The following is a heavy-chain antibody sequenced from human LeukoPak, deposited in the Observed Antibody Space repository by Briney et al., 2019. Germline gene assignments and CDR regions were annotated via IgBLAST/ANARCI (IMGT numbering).Heavy chain of an antibody. CDR2: IHLGDSDT. D-gene: IGHD1-26*01. CDR1: GYSFTINW. CDR3: ARPREEGATDAFDI. J-gene: IGHJ3*02. Sequence: GGSLKISCKASGYSFTINWMAWVRQMPGKGLEWMGIIHLGDSDTRYSPSFQGQVTISADKSISTAYLQWSSLKASDTAIYYCARPREEGATDAFDIWGQGTMVTVSS. V-gene: IGHV5-51*01.